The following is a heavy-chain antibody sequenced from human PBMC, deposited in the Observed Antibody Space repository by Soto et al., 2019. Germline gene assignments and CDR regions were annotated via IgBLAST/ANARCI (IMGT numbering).Heavy chain of an antibody. CDR3: AREEGGGYDHRWFDP. J-gene: IGHJ5*02. CDR1: GGSISSSGYY. V-gene: IGHV4-31*03. Sequence: QVQLQESGPGLVKPSQTLSLTCTVSGGSISSSGYYWSWIRQHPGKGLEWIGYIYDSGSTYYNPSLKIRVTISVDTSKNQFSLNLSSVIAADTAVYYCAREEGGGYDHRWFDPWGQGTLVTVSS. D-gene: IGHD5-12*01. CDR2: IYDSGST.